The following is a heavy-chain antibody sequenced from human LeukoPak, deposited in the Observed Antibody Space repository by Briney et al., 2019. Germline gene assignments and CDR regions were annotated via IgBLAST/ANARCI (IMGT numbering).Heavy chain of an antibody. D-gene: IGHD3-3*01. CDR1: GGTFSSYA. CDR3: ARQAHYYDFWSGYFTAPNIFYFDY. Sequence: ASVKVSCKASGGTFSSYAISWVRQAPGQGLEWMGGIIPIFGTANYAQKFQGRVTITTDESTSTAYMELSSLRSEDTAVYYCARQAHYYDFWSGYFTAPNIFYFDYWGQGTLVTVSS. CDR2: IIPIFGTA. J-gene: IGHJ4*02. V-gene: IGHV1-69*05.